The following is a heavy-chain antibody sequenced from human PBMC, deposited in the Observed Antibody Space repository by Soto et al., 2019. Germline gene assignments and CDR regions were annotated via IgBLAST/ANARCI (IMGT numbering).Heavy chain of an antibody. CDR1: GFTFSSYG. CDR2: IWYDGSTI. V-gene: IGHV3-33*01. J-gene: IGHJ6*02. D-gene: IGHD2-21*02. CDR3: ARGAYCGGDCYLDGMDV. Sequence: GGSLRLSCAASGFTFSSYGMHWVRQAPGKGLEWVAVIWYDGSTIYYADSVKGRFTISRDNAKNSLYLQMNSLRAEDTAVYYCARGAYCGGDCYLDGMDVWGQGTTVTVSS.